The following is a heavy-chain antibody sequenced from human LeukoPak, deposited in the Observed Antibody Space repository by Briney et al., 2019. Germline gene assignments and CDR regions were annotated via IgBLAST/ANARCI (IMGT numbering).Heavy chain of an antibody. V-gene: IGHV3-23*01. CDR2: ISGSDGRT. Sequence: GGSLRLSCAASGFTFSSYAMTWVRQAPGKGLEWVSSISGSDGRTYYADSVKGRFIISRDDSKNMLYLQMNGLRPEDTAVYFCARSAFGGYQPDYWGQGTLVTVSS. CDR3: ARSAFGGYQPDY. CDR1: GFTFSSYA. J-gene: IGHJ4*02. D-gene: IGHD2-15*01.